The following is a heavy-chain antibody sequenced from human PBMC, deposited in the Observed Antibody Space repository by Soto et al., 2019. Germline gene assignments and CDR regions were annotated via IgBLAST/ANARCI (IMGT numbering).Heavy chain of an antibody. CDR1: GYTLPSYY. CDR2: INPSTGVT. Sequence: QVQLKQSGAEVEKPGASVKLSCKASGYTLPSYYIHWVRQAPGQGLDWMGMINPSTGVTTYAQEFPRSLTLTNDPTTSASTNTYYIQLSGLRSDDTAVYYFVTRDFGDYDYFDYWGQGTLVTISS. J-gene: IGHJ4*02. D-gene: IGHD4-17*01. CDR3: VTRDFGDYDYFDY. V-gene: IGHV1-46*01.